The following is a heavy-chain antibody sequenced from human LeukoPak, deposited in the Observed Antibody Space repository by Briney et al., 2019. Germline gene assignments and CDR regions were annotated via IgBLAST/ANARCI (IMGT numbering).Heavy chain of an antibody. D-gene: IGHD2-2*01. J-gene: IGHJ3*02. CDR1: GYTFTSYY. CDR3: AREGYCSSTSCPPTPFDAFDI. V-gene: IGHV1-46*01. CDR2: INPSGGST. Sequence: ASVKVSCKASGYTFTSYYMHWVRQASGQGLEWMGIINPSGGSTSYAQKFQGRVTMTRDTSTSTVYMELSSLRSEDTAVYYCAREGYCSSTSCPPTPFDAFDIWGQGTMVTVSS.